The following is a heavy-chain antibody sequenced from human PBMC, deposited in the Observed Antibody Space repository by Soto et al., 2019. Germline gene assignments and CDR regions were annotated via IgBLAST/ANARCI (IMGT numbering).Heavy chain of an antibody. CDR3: AKGRYVWFGEPRIDY. D-gene: IGHD3-10*01. J-gene: IGHJ4*02. CDR1: GFTFSSYA. Sequence: EVQLLESGGGLVQPGGSLRLSCAASGFTFSSYAMSWVRQAPGKGLEWVSAISGSGGSTYYADSVKGRFTISRDNSKNTLKLEMNFLRAEDTVVYYCAKGRYVWFGEPRIDYWGQGTLVTVSS. CDR2: ISGSGGST. V-gene: IGHV3-23*01.